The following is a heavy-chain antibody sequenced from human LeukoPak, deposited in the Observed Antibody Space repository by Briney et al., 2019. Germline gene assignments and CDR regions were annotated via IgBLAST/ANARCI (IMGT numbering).Heavy chain of an antibody. CDR1: GFTFSSYA. CDR3: AKGSNDFWSGYRTNYYYYNMDV. J-gene: IGHJ6*02. CDR2: ISGSGGST. Sequence: GGSLRLSCAASGFTFSSYAMSWVRQAPGKGLEWVSAISGSGGSTYYADSVKGRFTISRDNSKNTLYLQMNSLRVEDTALYYCAKGSNDFWSGYRTNYYYYNMDVWGQGTTVTVSS. V-gene: IGHV3-23*01. D-gene: IGHD3-3*01.